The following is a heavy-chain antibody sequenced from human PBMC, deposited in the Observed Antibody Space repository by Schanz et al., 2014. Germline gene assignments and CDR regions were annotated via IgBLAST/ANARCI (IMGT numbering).Heavy chain of an antibody. CDR3: AYDLGVDCGDGCCNGDFHL. D-gene: IGHD2-21*02. CDR2: VSSRSDEI. J-gene: IGHJ2*01. V-gene: IGHV3-23*05. CDR1: TFTFDHYA. Sequence: EVQLLESGGGLVQPGGSLRLSCSASTFTFDHYAMTWVRQAPGKGLEWVAAVSSRSDEIKYADSVRGRFTISRDNSRDSMYPQLNSLRGVDTAVYFGAYDLGVDCGDGCCNGDFHLWGRGTLVTVSS.